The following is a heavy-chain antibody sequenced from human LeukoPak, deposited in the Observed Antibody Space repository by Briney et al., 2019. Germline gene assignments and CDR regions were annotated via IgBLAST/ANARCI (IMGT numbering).Heavy chain of an antibody. CDR2: ISAYNGNT. CDR3: ARDHAVPAAIRHYGMDV. J-gene: IGHJ6*04. D-gene: IGHD2-2*01. Sequence: GASVKVSCKASGYTFTSYGISWVRQATGQGLEWMGWISAYNGNTNYAQKLQGRVTMTTDPSTSTAYMELRSLRSDDTAVYYCARDHAVPAAIRHYGMDVWGKGTTVTVSS. V-gene: IGHV1-18*04. CDR1: GYTFTSYG.